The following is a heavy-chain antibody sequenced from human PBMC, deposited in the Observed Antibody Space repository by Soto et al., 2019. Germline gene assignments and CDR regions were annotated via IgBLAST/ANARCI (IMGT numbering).Heavy chain of an antibody. CDR1: GYTFTSYA. Sequence: QVQLVQSGAEEKKPGASVKVSCKASGYTFTSYAMHWVRQAPGQRLEWMGWLNAGTGHSKSSQKCQDRVTITRDTSALAAYMELSRLRSEDTAVYFCASESYGGEFDYWGQGTLVTVSS. J-gene: IGHJ4*02. D-gene: IGHD4-17*01. V-gene: IGHV1-3*05. CDR2: LNAGTGHS. CDR3: ASESYGGEFDY.